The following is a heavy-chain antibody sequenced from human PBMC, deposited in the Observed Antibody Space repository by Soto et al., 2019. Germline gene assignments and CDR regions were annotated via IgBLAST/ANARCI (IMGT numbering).Heavy chain of an antibody. CDR3: AKDSGSGSNGMDV. CDR2: ISYDGSNK. Sequence: QVQLLESGGGVVQPGRSLRLSCAASGFTFSSYGMHWVRQAPGKGLEWVAVISYDGSNKYYADSVKGRFTISRDNSKNTLYLQMNSLRAEDTAVYYCAKDSGSGSNGMDVWGQGTTVTVSS. CDR1: GFTFSSYG. D-gene: IGHD3-10*01. V-gene: IGHV3-30*18. J-gene: IGHJ6*02.